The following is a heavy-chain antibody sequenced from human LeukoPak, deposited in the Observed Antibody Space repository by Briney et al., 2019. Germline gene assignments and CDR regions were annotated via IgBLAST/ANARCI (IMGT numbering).Heavy chain of an antibody. CDR1: GFIFSNYW. J-gene: IGHJ4*02. CDR2: IKQDGSAE. CDR3: ARPNNFEKSGYGHVDY. D-gene: IGHD5-12*01. Sequence: GGSLRLSCTASGFIFSNYWMTWVRQAPGKGLEWVANIKQDGSAEHYVDSVKGRFTISRDNDKSSLYLQMSSLRAEDTAVYHCARPNNFEKSGYGHVDYWGPGTLVTVSS. V-gene: IGHV3-7*01.